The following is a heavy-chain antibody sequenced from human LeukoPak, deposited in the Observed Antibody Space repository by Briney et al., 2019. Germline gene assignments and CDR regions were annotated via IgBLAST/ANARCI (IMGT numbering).Heavy chain of an antibody. CDR1: GGSISSGGYS. CDR2: TYHSGST. V-gene: IGHV4-30-2*01. Sequence: SHTLSLTCAVSGGSISSGGYSWSWIRQPPGKGLEWIGYTYHSGSTYYNPSLKSRVTISVDRSKNQFSLKLSSVTAADTAVYYCARADSSGPNWFDPWGQGTLVTVSS. J-gene: IGHJ5*02. CDR3: ARADSSGPNWFDP. D-gene: IGHD3-22*01.